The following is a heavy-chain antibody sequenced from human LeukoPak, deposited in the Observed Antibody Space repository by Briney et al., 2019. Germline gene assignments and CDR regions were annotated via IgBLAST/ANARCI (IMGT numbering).Heavy chain of an antibody. CDR3: ARGTSGTTAYYYYMDV. D-gene: IGHD1-1*01. V-gene: IGHV3-30*14. CDR2: ISYDGSNK. Sequence: GRSLRLSCAASGFTFSSYAMHWVRQAPGKGLGWVAVISYDGSNKYYADSVKGRFTISRDNSKNALYLQMNSLRAEDTAVYYCARGTSGTTAYYYYMDVWGKGTTVTISS. J-gene: IGHJ6*03. CDR1: GFTFSSYA.